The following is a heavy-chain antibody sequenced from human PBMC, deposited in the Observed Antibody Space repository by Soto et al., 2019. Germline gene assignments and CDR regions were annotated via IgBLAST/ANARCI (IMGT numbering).Heavy chain of an antibody. V-gene: IGHV4-59*13. CDR1: GGSISSYY. CDR3: AHRRRFCSGNSCYSIWFDP. J-gene: IGHJ5*02. D-gene: IGHD2-15*01. CDR2: IYYSGST. Sequence: PSETLSLTCPVSGGSISSYYRSWIRQPPGKGLEWIGYIYYSGSTNYNPSLKSRVTISVDTSKNQFSLKLSSVTAADTAVYYCAHRRRFCSGNSCYSIWFDPWGQGTLVTVSS.